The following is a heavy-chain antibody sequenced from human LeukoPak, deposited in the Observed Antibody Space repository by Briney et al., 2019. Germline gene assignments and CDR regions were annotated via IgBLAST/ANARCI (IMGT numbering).Heavy chain of an antibody. Sequence: SVRVSCKASGGTFSSYAISWVRQAPGQGLEWMGRIIPILGLANYAQKFQGRVTITADKSTSTAYMELSSLRSEDTAVYYCAREGHGFVDYWGQGTLVTVSS. V-gene: IGHV1-69*04. D-gene: IGHD3-16*01. CDR1: GGTFSSYA. J-gene: IGHJ4*02. CDR3: AREGHGFVDY. CDR2: IIPILGLA.